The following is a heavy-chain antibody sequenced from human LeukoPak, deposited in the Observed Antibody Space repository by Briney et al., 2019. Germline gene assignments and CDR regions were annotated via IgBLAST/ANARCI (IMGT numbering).Heavy chain of an antibody. J-gene: IGHJ1*01. CDR2: ISGDGATT. CDR1: GFSFDDNA. CDR3: AKDNKRGGFQH. Sequence: GGSLRLSCAASGFSFDDNARYWVGQAPGKGLEWVSLISGDGATTYYADSVKGRFNISRDNSKSSLYLQMNSLRSEDSALYYCAKDNKRGGFQHWGQGTLVTVSS. D-gene: IGHD3-16*01. V-gene: IGHV3-43*02.